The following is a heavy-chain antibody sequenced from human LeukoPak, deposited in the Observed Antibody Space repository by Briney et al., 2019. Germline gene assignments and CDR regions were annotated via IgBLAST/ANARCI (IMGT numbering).Heavy chain of an antibody. CDR3: ARGVGIQRWSFFFDS. V-gene: IGHV4-59*01. J-gene: IGHJ4*02. Sequence: PSETLSLTCTVSNGSINSYYWSWIRQPPGKGLEWIGFIYYSGITDYTSSLKSQVTFSLDTANNQISLQLNSVTAADTAVYYCARGVGIQRWSFFFDSWGQGILVSVSS. D-gene: IGHD5-18*01. CDR1: NGSINSYY. CDR2: IYYSGIT.